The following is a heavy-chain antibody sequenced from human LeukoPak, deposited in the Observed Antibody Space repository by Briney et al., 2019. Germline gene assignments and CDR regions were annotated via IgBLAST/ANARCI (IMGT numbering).Heavy chain of an antibody. CDR1: GYTFTGYY. Sequence: ASVKVSCKASGYTFTGYYMHWVRQAPGQGLEWMGWINPNSGGTNYAQKFQGRVTMTRDTSISTAYMELSRLRSDDTAVYYCVRREESYSLYYYYYYMDVWGKGTTVTVSS. CDR2: INPNSGGT. V-gene: IGHV1-2*02. CDR3: VRREESYSLYYYYYYMDV. J-gene: IGHJ6*03. D-gene: IGHD3-10*01.